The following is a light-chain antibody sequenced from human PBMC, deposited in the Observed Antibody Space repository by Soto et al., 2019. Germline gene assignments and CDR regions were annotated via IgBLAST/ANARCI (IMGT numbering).Light chain of an antibody. CDR3: QQRSNWPRP. CDR2: DAS. V-gene: IGKV3-11*01. Sequence: EIVLTQSPGTLSLSPGERATLSCRASQSVNTYLAWFQHKPGQAPRLLIYDASNRATGIPARFSGSGSGTDFTLTISSLEPEDSAVYYCQQRSNWPRPFGQGTKVEIK. CDR1: QSVNTY. J-gene: IGKJ1*01.